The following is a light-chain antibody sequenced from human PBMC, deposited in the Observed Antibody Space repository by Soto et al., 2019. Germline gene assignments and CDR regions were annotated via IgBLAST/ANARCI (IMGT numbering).Light chain of an antibody. J-gene: IGLJ1*01. Sequence: QAVVTQPASVSGSPGHSITISCTGTSSDVGGYKFVSWYQHHPGKAPKLMIYEVSHRPSGVSNRFSGSKSGNKASLTISGLQAEDEADYYCSSYTSSNTYYVFGTGTKLTVL. CDR3: SSYTSSNTYYV. CDR1: SSDVGGYKF. V-gene: IGLV2-14*01. CDR2: EVS.